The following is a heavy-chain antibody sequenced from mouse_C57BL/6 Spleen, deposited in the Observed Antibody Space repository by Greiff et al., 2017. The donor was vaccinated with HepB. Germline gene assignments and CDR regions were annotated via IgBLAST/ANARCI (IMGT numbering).Heavy chain of an antibody. CDR3: ARAAYYDYDAFAY. Sequence: QVQLKQPGAELVKPGASVKLSCKASGYTFTSYWMHWVKQRPGQGLEWIGMIHPNSGSTNYNEKFKSKATLTVDKSSSTAYMQLSSLTSEDSAVYYCARAAYYDYDAFAYWGQGTLVTVSA. CDR1: GYTFTSYW. V-gene: IGHV1-64*01. D-gene: IGHD2-4*01. J-gene: IGHJ3*01. CDR2: IHPNSGST.